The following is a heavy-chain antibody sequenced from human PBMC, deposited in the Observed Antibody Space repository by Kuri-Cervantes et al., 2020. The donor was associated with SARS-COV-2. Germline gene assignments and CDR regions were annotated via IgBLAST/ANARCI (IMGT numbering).Heavy chain of an antibody. Sequence: GESLKISCAASGFTVSSNYMSWVRQAPGKGLEWVSVIYSGGSTYYADSVKGRFTISRDNSKNTLYLQMNSLRAEDTAVYYCAKVWNDFWSGYYTGQATLDYWGQGTLVTVSS. CDR3: AKVWNDFWSGYYTGQATLDY. CDR2: IYSGGST. D-gene: IGHD3-3*01. J-gene: IGHJ4*02. V-gene: IGHV3-53*01. CDR1: GFTVSSNY.